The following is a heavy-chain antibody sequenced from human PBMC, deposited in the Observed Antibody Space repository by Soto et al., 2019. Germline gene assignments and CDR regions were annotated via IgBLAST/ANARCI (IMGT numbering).Heavy chain of an antibody. CDR3: AKDPTPRDSSGYIYYFDY. CDR2: IYYSGST. CDR1: GGSISSYY. J-gene: IGHJ4*02. Sequence: SETLSLTCTVSGGSISSYYWSWIRQPPGKGLEWIGYIYYSGSTNYNPSLKSRVTISVDTSKNQFSLKLSSVTAEDTAVYYCAKDPTPRDSSGYIYYFDYWGRGTLVTVSS. V-gene: IGHV4-59*12. D-gene: IGHD3-22*01.